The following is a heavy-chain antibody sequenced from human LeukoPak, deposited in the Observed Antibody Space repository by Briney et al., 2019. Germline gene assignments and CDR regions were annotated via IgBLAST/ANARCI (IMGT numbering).Heavy chain of an antibody. J-gene: IGHJ4*02. CDR2: IYYSGST. CDR1: GGSISTYS. Sequence: SETLSLTCTVSGGSISTYSWSWIRQPPGKGLEWIGYIYYSGSTSYNPSLKSRVTISVDTSKSQFSLKLSSVIAADTAVYYCARRAYSSGFDYIDYWGQGTLVTVSS. CDR3: ARRAYSSGFDYIDY. D-gene: IGHD6-19*01. V-gene: IGHV4-59*08.